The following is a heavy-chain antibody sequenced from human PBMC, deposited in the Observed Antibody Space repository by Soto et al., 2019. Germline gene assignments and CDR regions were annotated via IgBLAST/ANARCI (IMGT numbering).Heavy chain of an antibody. D-gene: IGHD3-22*01. Sequence: PGGSLRLSCAASGFTFSSYNMNWVRQAPGKGLEWVSSISSSSSYIYYADSVKGRFTISRDNSKNSLYLQMNSLRAEDTAVYYCAKDGTMYDSSGYYVNWGQGTLVTVSS. J-gene: IGHJ4*02. CDR1: GFTFSSYN. CDR2: ISSSSSYI. V-gene: IGHV3-21*01. CDR3: AKDGTMYDSSGYYVN.